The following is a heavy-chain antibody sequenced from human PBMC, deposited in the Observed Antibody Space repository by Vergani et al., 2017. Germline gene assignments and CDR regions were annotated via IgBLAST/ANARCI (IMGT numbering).Heavy chain of an antibody. CDR1: EYSFGNYW. D-gene: IGHD1-1*01. J-gene: IGHJ4*02. CDR2: IYPADSDT. CDR3: ARHTTYTDS. V-gene: IGHV5-51*01. Sequence: EVELVQSGPEMRKPGESLKISCKGSEYSFGNYWFGWVRQMPGKGLEWMGIIYPADSDTRYSPSFQGQVTISADKSISTAFLQWDSLKDSDTALYYCARHTTYTDSWGQGTLVTVSS.